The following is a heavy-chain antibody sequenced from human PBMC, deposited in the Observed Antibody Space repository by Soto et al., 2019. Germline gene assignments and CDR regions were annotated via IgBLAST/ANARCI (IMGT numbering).Heavy chain of an antibody. CDR3: ARGQRSDPYLDS. V-gene: IGHV4-34*01. CDR2: INPVGST. J-gene: IGHJ4*02. CDR1: GGSFSCYH. Sequence: PSETLSLTCGVYGGSFSCYHWNWIRQPPGKGLEWIGDINPVGSTNYNPSLKSRVTISLDTSKNQFSLKLNSVTAADTAVYYCARGQRSDPYLDSWGQGSLVTVSS.